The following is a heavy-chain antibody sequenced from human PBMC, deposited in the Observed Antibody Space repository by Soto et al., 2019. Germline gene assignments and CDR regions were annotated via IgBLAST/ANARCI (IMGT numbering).Heavy chain of an antibody. V-gene: IGHV3-33*01. CDR2: IWYDGSNK. CDR3: ARDLAMIVPNGMDV. Sequence: PGGSLSLSCAASGFTFSSYGMHWVRQAPGKGLEWVAVIWYDGSNKYYADSVKGRFTISRDNSKNTLYLQMNSLRAEDTAVYYCARDLAMIVPNGMDVWGQGTTVTVSS. J-gene: IGHJ6*02. CDR1: GFTFSSYG. D-gene: IGHD3-22*01.